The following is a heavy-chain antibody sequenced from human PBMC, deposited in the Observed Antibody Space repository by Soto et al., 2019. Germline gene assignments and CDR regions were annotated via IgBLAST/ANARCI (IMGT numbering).Heavy chain of an antibody. CDR3: GRGRSGQIVVFY. J-gene: IGHJ4*02. V-gene: IGHV1-2*02. CDR2: IGPESGAT. CDR1: GYTFTGHY. D-gene: IGHD5-12*01. Sequence: ASVKFSCKASGYTFTGHYIHWLRQAPEQGPEWMGEIGPESGATGYAQKFQGRVTMTRYMSITTVYMELNNLSPDDTAVYYCGRGRSGQIVVFYWGQGTPVTVSS.